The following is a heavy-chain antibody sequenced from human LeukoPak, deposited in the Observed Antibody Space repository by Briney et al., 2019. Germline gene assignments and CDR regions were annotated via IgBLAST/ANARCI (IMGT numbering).Heavy chain of an antibody. CDR1: GFTFSTSS. CDR2: ISTSGTT. D-gene: IGHD1-1*01. Sequence: PGGSLRVSCAASGFTFSTSSMNWVRQAPGKGLEWVSYISTSGTTYYADSVKGRFTISRDNAKNSLYLQMNSLRAEDTAVYYCARHLQGTDFDYWGQGTLVTVSS. V-gene: IGHV3-48*04. J-gene: IGHJ4*02. CDR3: ARHLQGTDFDY.